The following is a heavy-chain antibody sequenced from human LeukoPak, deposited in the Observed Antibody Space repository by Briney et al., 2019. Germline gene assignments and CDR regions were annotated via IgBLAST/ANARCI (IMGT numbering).Heavy chain of an antibody. D-gene: IGHD2-15*01. CDR2: INAGNDNT. V-gene: IGHV1-3*01. CDR1: GYTFTSYA. Sequence: ASVKVSCKASGYTFTSYAMHWVRQAPGQRFEWMGWINAGNDNTKYSQKFQGRVTITRDTSASTAYMELSSLRSEDTAVYYCARDLRYCTGGTCYPNWFDPWGQGTLVTVSS. CDR3: ARDLRYCTGGTCYPNWFDP. J-gene: IGHJ5*02.